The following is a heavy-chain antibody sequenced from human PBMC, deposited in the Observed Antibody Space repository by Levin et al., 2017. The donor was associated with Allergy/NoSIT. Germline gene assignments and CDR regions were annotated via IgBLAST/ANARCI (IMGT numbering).Heavy chain of an antibody. J-gene: IGHJ4*02. D-gene: IGHD2-15*01. V-gene: IGHV3-30*18. CDR3: AKRWAGSSSRGSGDY. Sequence: GGSLRLSCAASGFTFSSYGMHWVRQAPGKGLEWVAVISYDGSNKYYADSVKGRFTISRDNSKNTLYLQMNSLRAEDTAVYYCAKRWAGSSSRGSGDYWGQGTLVTVSS. CDR1: GFTFSSYG. CDR2: ISYDGSNK.